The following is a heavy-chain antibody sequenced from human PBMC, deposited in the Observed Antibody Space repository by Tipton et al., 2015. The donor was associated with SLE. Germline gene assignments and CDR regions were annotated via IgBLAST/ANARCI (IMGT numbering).Heavy chain of an antibody. CDR1: GFASRQYW. V-gene: IGHV3-74*01. CDR3: AKDSEGGGTYDGYFDL. CDR2: IKSDGSSA. Sequence: GSLRLSCEVSGFASRQYWMHWVRQAPGKGLVWVSSIKSDGSSANYVDSVKGRFTISRDNSKNTLYLQLNSLSTEDTAVYYCAKDSEGGGTYDGYFDLWGRGTLVTVSP. J-gene: IGHJ2*01. D-gene: IGHD1-26*01.